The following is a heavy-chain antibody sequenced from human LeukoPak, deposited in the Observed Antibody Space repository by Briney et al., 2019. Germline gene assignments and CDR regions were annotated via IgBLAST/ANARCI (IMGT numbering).Heavy chain of an antibody. J-gene: IGHJ4*02. CDR3: ARGSGSSWYFYFDY. Sequence: GGSLRLSCAASGFAFRSHGMNWVRQAPGKGLEWVSGIRGDGVTTYYADSVKGRFTISRDNAKNSVYLQMNSLRAEDTALYYCARGSGSSWYFYFDYWGQGTLVTVSS. CDR1: GFAFRSHG. CDR2: IRGDGVTT. V-gene: IGHV3-23*01. D-gene: IGHD6-13*01.